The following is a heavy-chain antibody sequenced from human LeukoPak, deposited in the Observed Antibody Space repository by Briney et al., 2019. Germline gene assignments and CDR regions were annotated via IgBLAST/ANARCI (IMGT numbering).Heavy chain of an antibody. CDR2: IWYDGSNK. D-gene: IGHD6-13*01. Sequence: GGSLRLSCAASGFTFSSYGMHWVRQAPGKGLEWVAVIWYDGSNKCYADSVKGRFTISRDNSKNTLYLQMNSLRAEDTAVYYCARAAAAGTYFDYWGQGTLVTVSS. CDR3: ARAAAAGTYFDY. V-gene: IGHV3-33*08. J-gene: IGHJ4*02. CDR1: GFTFSSYG.